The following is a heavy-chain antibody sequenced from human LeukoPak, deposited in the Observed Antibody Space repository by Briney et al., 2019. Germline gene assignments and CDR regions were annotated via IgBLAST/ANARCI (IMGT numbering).Heavy chain of an antibody. V-gene: IGHV3-48*01. D-gene: IGHD1-14*01. Sequence: GGSLRLSCAVSGFTFSWYSMNWVRQAPGKGLEWLSYITRSSSTIYYADSVKGRFTISRDNSKNTLYLQMDSLRAEDTALYYCAKGSGINHYHWIDPWGQGTLVTVSS. J-gene: IGHJ5*02. CDR2: ITRSSSTI. CDR3: AKGSGINHYHWIDP. CDR1: GFTFSWYS.